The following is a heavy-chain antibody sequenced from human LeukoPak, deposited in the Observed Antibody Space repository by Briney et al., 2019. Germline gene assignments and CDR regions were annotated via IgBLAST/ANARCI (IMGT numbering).Heavy chain of an antibody. CDR2: IYYSGST. Sequence: SETLSLTCTVSGGSISSHYWSWIRQPPGKGLEWIGYIYYSGSTNYNPSLKSRVTISVDTSKNQFSLELSSVTAADTAVYYCARGGYCSSTSCLSFDYWGQGTLVTVSS. CDR1: GGSISSHY. V-gene: IGHV4-59*11. CDR3: ARGGYCSSTSCLSFDY. D-gene: IGHD2-2*01. J-gene: IGHJ4*02.